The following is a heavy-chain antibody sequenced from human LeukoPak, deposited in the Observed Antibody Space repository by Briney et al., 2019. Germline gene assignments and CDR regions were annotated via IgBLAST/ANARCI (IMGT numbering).Heavy chain of an antibody. V-gene: IGHV7-4-1*02. CDR3: ARGSGSDY. J-gene: IGHJ4*02. D-gene: IGHD6-19*01. Sequence: GASVKVSCKASGYTFTSYDINWVRQAPGQGLEWMGWINTNTGIPTYAQGFTGRFVFSLDTSVSTAYLQISSLKDEDTAVYYCARGSGSDYWGQGTLVTVSS. CDR1: GYTFTSYD. CDR2: INTNTGIP.